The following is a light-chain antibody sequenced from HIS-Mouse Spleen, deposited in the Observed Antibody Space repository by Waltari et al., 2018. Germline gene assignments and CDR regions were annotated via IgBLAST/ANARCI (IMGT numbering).Light chain of an antibody. V-gene: IGLV2-23*01. Sequence: QSALTQPASVSGSPGPSITISCTGTNSDVGRYYLVSWYQHHPGKAPKLMIYEGSKRPSGVSNRFSGSKSGNTASLTISGLQAEDEADYYCCSYAGSSTLVFGGGTKLTVL. CDR3: CSYAGSSTLV. J-gene: IGLJ3*02. CDR1: NSDVGRYYL. CDR2: EGS.